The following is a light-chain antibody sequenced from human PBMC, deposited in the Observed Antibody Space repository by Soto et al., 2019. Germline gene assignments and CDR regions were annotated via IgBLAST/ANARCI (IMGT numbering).Light chain of an antibody. CDR3: YSYAGRNIWV. V-gene: IGLV2-8*01. Sequence: QSALAQPPSASGSPGQSVTISCTGSGSDIGAYNFVSWYQQHPGKAPKLMIFGVTERPSGVPDRFSGSKSGNTASLTVSGLQADDEAVYYGYSYAGRNIWVFEGGTKLPVL. J-gene: IGLJ3*02. CDR2: GVT. CDR1: GSDIGAYNF.